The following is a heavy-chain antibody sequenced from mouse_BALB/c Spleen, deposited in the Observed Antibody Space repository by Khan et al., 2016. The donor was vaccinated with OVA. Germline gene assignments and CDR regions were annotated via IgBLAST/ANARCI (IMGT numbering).Heavy chain of an antibody. CDR2: ISTYYGDA. Sequence: QMQLEESGAELVRPGVSVKIFCKGSGYTFTDFTIHWVKQSHAKSLEWIGVISTYYGDATYNQKFKGKATMTVDKTSSTAYMELARLTSEDSAIYYCTRGGGGNRFAYWGQGTLVTVSA. CDR3: TRGGGGNRFAY. J-gene: IGHJ3*01. V-gene: IGHV1S137*01. CDR1: GYTFTDFT.